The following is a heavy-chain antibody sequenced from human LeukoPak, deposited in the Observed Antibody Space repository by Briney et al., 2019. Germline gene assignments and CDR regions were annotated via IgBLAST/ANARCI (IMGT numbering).Heavy chain of an antibody. D-gene: IGHD5-24*01. J-gene: IGHJ6*02. V-gene: IGHV3-48*03. CDR3: ARRMGTIGSYGLDV. Sequence: GGSLRLSCAASGFIFSSYEMNWVRQAPGKGLEWISYISSGGSTIYYADSVNGRFTISRDNAKNSLYLQMNSLRAEDTAVYYCARRMGTIGSYGLDVWGQGTTVTVSS. CDR1: GFIFSSYE. CDR2: ISSGGSTI.